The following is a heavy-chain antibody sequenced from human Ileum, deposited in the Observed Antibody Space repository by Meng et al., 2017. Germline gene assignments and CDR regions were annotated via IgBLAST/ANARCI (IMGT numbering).Heavy chain of an antibody. Sequence: QVQLVQSGAEVKKPGASVKVSCKASGYIFTRYGIGWVRQAPGQGLEWMGWISAYSGNTKYAQKLQGRVTMTTDTSTSTAYMELRNLRSDDTAVYYCARDTVGTTLGDYCGQGTLVTVSS. CDR1: GYIFTRYG. CDR3: ARDTVGTTLGDY. J-gene: IGHJ4*02. V-gene: IGHV1-18*01. CDR2: ISAYSGNT. D-gene: IGHD4-23*01.